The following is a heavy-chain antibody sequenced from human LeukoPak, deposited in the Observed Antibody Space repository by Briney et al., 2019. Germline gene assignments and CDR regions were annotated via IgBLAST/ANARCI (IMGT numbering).Heavy chain of an antibody. CDR2: IKGDGSHT. CDR3: VRDWDHFDFDS. Sequence: PGRSLRLSCAASGFTFSNYWMPWVRQAPGKGLVWVSRIKGDGSHTIYADSVKGRFTISRDNAKNTLYLQMKSLRDEDTAVYYCVRDWDHFDFDSWGQGTLVTVSS. V-gene: IGHV3-74*01. D-gene: IGHD1-14*01. CDR1: GFTFSNYW. J-gene: IGHJ5*01.